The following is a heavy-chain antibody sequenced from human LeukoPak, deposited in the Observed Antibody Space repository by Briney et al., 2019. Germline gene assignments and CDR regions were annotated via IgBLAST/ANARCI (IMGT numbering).Heavy chain of an antibody. J-gene: IGHJ4*02. CDR3: AAVYYDSSGYYIDY. Sequence: GASVKVSCKASGFTFNSSAVQWVRQARGQRLEWIGWIVVGSGNTNYAQKFQERVTITRDMSTSTAYMELSSLRSEDTAVYYCAAVYYDSSGYYIDYWGQGTLVTVSS. D-gene: IGHD3-22*01. CDR1: GFTFNSSA. V-gene: IGHV1-58*01. CDR2: IVVGSGNT.